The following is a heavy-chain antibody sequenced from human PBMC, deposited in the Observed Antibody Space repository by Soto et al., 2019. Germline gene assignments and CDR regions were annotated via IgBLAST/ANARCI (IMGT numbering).Heavy chain of an antibody. Sequence: QVQLVQSGAEVKKPGSSVKVSCKASGGTFSSYTISWVRQAPGQGLEWMGRIIPILGIANYAQKFQGRVTITAHKPTSTAYMDLSSLRSEDTAVYYCARGPHYNWNGDWFDHWGQGTLVTVSS. CDR3: ARGPHYNWNGDWFDH. V-gene: IGHV1-69*02. D-gene: IGHD1-20*01. CDR1: GGTFSSYT. CDR2: IIPILGIA. J-gene: IGHJ5*02.